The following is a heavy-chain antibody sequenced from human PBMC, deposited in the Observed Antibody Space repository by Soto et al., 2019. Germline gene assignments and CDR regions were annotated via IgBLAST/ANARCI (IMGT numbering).Heavy chain of an antibody. Sequence: GGSLRLSCAASGFTFSSYAMSWVRQAPGKGLEWVSAISGSGGSTYYADSVKGRFTTSRDNSKNTLYLQMNSLRAEDTALYYCAKPPPLVGDRPAYDDFDYWGQGTLVTVSS. CDR2: ISGSGGST. V-gene: IGHV3-23*01. J-gene: IGHJ4*02. CDR1: GFTFSSYA. D-gene: IGHD3-22*01. CDR3: AKPPPLVGDRPAYDDFDY.